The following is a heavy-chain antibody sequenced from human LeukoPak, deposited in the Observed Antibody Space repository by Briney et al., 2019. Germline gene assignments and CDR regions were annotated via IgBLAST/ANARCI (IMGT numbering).Heavy chain of an antibody. CDR3: ATSGYCSGSRCTPPHNLIYFYMDV. V-gene: IGHV3-23*01. CDR2: ISNSGSGGST. Sequence: PGGSLRLSCAASGFTFSSYAMSWVRQAPGKGLEWVSSISNSGSGGSTHYADSVKGRFAISRDDSQNTLYLQMNSLRAEDTAVYYCATSGYCSGSRCTPPHNLIYFYMDVWGKGTTVTVSS. CDR1: GFTFSSYA. J-gene: IGHJ6*03. D-gene: IGHD2-2*01.